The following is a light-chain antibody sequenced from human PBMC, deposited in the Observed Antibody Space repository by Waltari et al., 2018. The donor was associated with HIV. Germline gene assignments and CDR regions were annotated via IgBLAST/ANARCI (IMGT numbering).Light chain of an antibody. CDR3: GTWDSSLSAVV. CDR2: DND. CDR1: RSNIGNNY. V-gene: IGLV1-51*01. Sequence: QSVLTQPPSVSEAPGQKVTISCSGSRSNIGNNYVSWYQQLPGTAPKRLIYDNDTRPSGTPDRFSRSQSRTSPTLRITGLQTGDEADYYCGTWDSSLSAVVFSGGTQLTVL. J-gene: IGLJ2*01.